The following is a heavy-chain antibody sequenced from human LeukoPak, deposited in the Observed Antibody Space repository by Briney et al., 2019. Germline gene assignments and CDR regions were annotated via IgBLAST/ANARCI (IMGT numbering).Heavy chain of an antibody. Sequence: PSETLSLTCTVSGGSISSYYWSWIRQPPGKGLEWIGYIYTSGSTNYNPSLKSRVTISVDTSKNQLSLKLSSVTAADTAVYYCARRFAVAGGHDAFDIWGQGTMVTVSS. D-gene: IGHD6-19*01. CDR1: GGSISSYY. CDR2: IYTSGST. V-gene: IGHV4-4*09. CDR3: ARRFAVAGGHDAFDI. J-gene: IGHJ3*02.